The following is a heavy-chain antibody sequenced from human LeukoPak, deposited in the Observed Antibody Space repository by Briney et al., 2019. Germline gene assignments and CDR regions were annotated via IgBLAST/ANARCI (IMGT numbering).Heavy chain of an antibody. J-gene: IGHJ4*02. D-gene: IGHD3-10*01. Sequence: GESLKISCKGSGYSFTNYWIGWVRQMPGKGLEWMGIIYPGDSDTRYSPSFQGQVTISADKSISTAYLQWSSLKASDTAMYYCARRAFGSGSYWFFDYWGQGTLVTVSS. CDR3: ARRAFGSGSYWFFDY. V-gene: IGHV5-51*01. CDR2: IYPGDSDT. CDR1: GYSFTNYW.